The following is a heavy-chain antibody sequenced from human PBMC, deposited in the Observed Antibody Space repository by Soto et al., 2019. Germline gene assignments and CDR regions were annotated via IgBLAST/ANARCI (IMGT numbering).Heavy chain of an antibody. D-gene: IGHD3-22*01. CDR2: INHSGST. Sequence: PSETLSLTCAVYGGSFSGYYWSWIRQPPGKGLEWIGEINHSGSTNYNPSLKSRVTISVDTSKNQFSLKLSSVTAADTAVYYCERALRSYDSSGYYSFEVDYWGQGTLVTVSS. V-gene: IGHV4-34*01. CDR3: ERALRSYDSSGYYSFEVDY. CDR1: GGSFSGYY. J-gene: IGHJ4*02.